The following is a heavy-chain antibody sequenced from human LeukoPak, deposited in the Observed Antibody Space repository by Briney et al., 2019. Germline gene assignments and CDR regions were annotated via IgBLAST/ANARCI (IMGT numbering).Heavy chain of an antibody. J-gene: IGHJ4*02. V-gene: IGHV4-4*07. Sequence: PSETLSLTCTVSGGSISSYYWSWIRQPAGKGLEWIGRIYTSGSTNYNPSLKSRVTMSVDTSKNQFSLKLSSVTAADTAVYYCARGRTITIFGVAPDFDYWGQGTLVTVSS. CDR2: IYTSGST. CDR3: ARGRTITIFGVAPDFDY. CDR1: GGSISSYY. D-gene: IGHD3-3*01.